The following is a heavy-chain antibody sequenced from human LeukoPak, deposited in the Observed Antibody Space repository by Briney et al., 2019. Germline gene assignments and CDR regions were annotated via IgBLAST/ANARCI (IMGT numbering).Heavy chain of an antibody. CDR3: ARAGIVATITQYYFDY. J-gene: IGHJ4*02. D-gene: IGHD2-15*01. Sequence: SQTLSLTCAISGHSVSSDSVAWNWIRQSPSRGLEWLARTYYRSKWYNDYAASVKSRITINPDTSKNQLSLQLNSVTPEETAVYYCARAGIVATITQYYFDYWGQGTLVTVSS. CDR1: GHSVSSDSVA. CDR2: TYYRSKWYN. V-gene: IGHV6-1*01.